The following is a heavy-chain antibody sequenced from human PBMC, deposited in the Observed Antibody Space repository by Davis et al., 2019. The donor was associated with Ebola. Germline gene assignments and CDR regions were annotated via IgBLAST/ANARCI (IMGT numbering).Heavy chain of an antibody. CDR3: ARGNWELLD. CDR1: GYIFTSYG. D-gene: IGHD1-26*01. CDR2: ISAYNGNT. J-gene: IGHJ4*02. V-gene: IGHV1-18*01. Sequence: ASVKVSCKASGYIFTSYGISWVRQAPGKGLEWLGWISAYNGNTNYAQKLQGRVTMTTDTSTSTVYRELGSLRYEDTAVYYCARGNWELLDWGQGTLVTVSS.